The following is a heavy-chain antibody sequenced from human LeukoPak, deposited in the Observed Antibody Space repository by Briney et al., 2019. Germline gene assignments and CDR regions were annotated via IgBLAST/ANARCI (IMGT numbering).Heavy chain of an antibody. CDR1: GFTFSSYA. D-gene: IGHD6-13*01. CDR3: ARDGVGYSSSCPFDY. J-gene: IGHJ4*02. CDR2: ISYDGRSK. Sequence: GGSLRLSCAASGFTFSSYAMHWVRQALGKGLEWVAAISYDGRSKDYADSVKGRLTISRDDSRNTVYLQMNSLRVEDTAVYYRARDGVGYSSSCPFDYWGQGTLVTVSS. V-gene: IGHV3-30*04.